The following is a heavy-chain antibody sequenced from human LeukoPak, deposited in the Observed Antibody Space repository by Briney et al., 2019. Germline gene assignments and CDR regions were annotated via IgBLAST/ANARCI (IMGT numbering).Heavy chain of an antibody. CDR1: GGSISSGSYY. J-gene: IGHJ6*03. V-gene: IGHV4-61*02. CDR3: ARGAVVVTASYYYYYMDV. D-gene: IGHD2-21*02. Sequence: PSQTLSLTCTVSGGSISSGSYYWRWIRQPAGKGLEWIVRIYTSGSTNYNPSLKSRVTISVDTSKNQFSLKLSSVTAADTAVYYCARGAVVVTASYYYYYMDVWGKGTTVTISS. CDR2: IYTSGST.